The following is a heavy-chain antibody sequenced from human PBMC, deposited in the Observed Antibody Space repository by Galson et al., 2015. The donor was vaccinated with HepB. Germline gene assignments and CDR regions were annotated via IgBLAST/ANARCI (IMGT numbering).Heavy chain of an antibody. V-gene: IGHV1-46*01. D-gene: IGHD6-13*01. CDR1: GYIFTSYY. CDR2: INPSGGST. Sequence: SVKVSCKASGYIFTSYYIHWVRQAPGQGLEWVGMINPSGGSTIYAQKFQDRVIMTRDTPASTVHMDLSSLNSEDTAVYYCARRSSSWFYFDYWGQGTLVTVSS. CDR3: ARRSSSWFYFDY. J-gene: IGHJ4*02.